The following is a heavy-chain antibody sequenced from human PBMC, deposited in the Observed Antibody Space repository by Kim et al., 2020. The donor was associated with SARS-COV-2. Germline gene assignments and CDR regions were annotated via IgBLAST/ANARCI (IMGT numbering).Heavy chain of an antibody. V-gene: IGHV3-48*02. CDR2: ISSSSTI. CDR3: ARVGFEARYFDY. J-gene: IGHJ4*02. CDR1: GFTFSSYS. D-gene: IGHD1-26*01. Sequence: GGSLRLSCAASGFTFSSYSMNWVRQAPGKGLEWVSYISSSSTIYYADSVKGRFTISRDNAKNSLYLQMNSLRDEDTAVYYCARVGFEARYFDYWGQGTLVTVSS.